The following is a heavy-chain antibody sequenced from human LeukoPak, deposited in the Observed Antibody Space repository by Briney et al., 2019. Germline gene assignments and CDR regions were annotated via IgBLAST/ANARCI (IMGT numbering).Heavy chain of an antibody. CDR1: GGSISSGGYS. J-gene: IGHJ3*02. D-gene: IGHD3-22*01. CDR3: ARAINYYDSSGYPLVAFDI. Sequence: SETLSLTCAVSGGSISSGGYSWSWIRQPPGKGLEWIGYIYHSGSTYYNPSLKSRVTISVDGSKNQFSLKLSSVTAADTAVYYCARAINYYDSSGYPLVAFDIWGQGTMVTVSS. V-gene: IGHV4-30-2*01. CDR2: IYHSGST.